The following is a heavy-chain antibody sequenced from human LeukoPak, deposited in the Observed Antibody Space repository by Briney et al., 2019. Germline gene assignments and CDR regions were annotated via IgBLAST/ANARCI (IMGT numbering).Heavy chain of an antibody. D-gene: IGHD2-15*01. J-gene: IGHJ4*02. CDR3: ARSSGGSRSEPFDY. CDR2: ISSSSSYI. V-gene: IGHV3-21*01. Sequence: GGSLRLSCAASGFTFSSYSMNWVRQAPGKGLEWVSSISSSSSYIYYADSVKGRFTISRDNAKNSLYLQMNSLRAEDTAVYYCARSSGGSRSEPFDYWGQGTLVTVSS. CDR1: GFTFSSYS.